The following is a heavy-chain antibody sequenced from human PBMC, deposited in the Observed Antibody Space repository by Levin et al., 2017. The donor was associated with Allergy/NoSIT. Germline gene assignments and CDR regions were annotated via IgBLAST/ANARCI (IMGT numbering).Heavy chain of an antibody. J-gene: IGHJ4*02. CDR3: TGSSYDFWSGYYSSDY. Sequence: QTGGSLRLSCAASGFTFSGSAMHWVRQASGKGLEWVGRIRSKANSYATAYAASVKGRFTISRDDSKNTAYLQMNSLKTEDTAVYYCTGSSYDFWSGYYSSDYWGQGTLVTVSS. V-gene: IGHV3-73*01. CDR2: IRSKANSYAT. CDR1: GFTFSGSA. D-gene: IGHD3-3*01.